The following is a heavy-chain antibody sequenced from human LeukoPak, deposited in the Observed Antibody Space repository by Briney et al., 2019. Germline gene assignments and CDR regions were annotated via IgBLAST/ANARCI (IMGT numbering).Heavy chain of an antibody. Sequence: GGSLRLSCAASGFTFSSYGMHWVRQAPGKGLEWVAVISYDGSNKYYADSVKGRFTISRDNSKNTLYLQMNSLRAEDTAVYYCAKDFTRTLRFSDYWGQGTLVTVSS. V-gene: IGHV3-30*18. CDR2: ISYDGSNK. D-gene: IGHD3-3*01. J-gene: IGHJ4*02. CDR1: GFTFSSYG. CDR3: AKDFTRTLRFSDY.